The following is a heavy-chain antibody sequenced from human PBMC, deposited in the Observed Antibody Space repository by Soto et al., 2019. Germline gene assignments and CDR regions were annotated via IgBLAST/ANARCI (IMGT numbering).Heavy chain of an antibody. D-gene: IGHD2-8*02. CDR3: AAGYSTGLDAFDI. CDR1: GYNFANFC. J-gene: IGHJ3*02. CDR2: IFPGDSDT. V-gene: IGHV5-51*01. Sequence: PGEALKISCKGSGYNFANFCIGLVRQMPGKGLEWMWMIFPGDSDTKNSPSLEGQITMSVDKSDSSAYLQWRSLKASDTAIYYCAAGYSTGLDAFDIWGQGTMVTVSS.